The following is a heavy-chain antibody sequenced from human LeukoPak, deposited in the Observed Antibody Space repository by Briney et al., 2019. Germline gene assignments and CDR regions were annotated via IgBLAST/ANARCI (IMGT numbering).Heavy chain of an antibody. CDR2: ISGSSGST. J-gene: IGHJ3*02. CDR3: AKDLKSMVRAFDI. D-gene: IGHD3-10*01. Sequence: GGSLRLSCAASGFTFSSYAMSWVRQAPGKGLEWVSAISGSSGSTYYADSVKGRFTISRDNSKNTLYLQMNSLRAEDTAVYYCAKDLKSMVRAFDIWGQGTMVTVSS. V-gene: IGHV3-23*01. CDR1: GFTFSSYA.